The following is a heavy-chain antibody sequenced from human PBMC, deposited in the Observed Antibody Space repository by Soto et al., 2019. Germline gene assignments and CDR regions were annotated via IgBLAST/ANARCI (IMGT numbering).Heavy chain of an antibody. V-gene: IGHV1-2*02. Sequence: QVQLVQSGAEVKKPGASVKISCKASGYSFTDHYIHWIRQAPGQGLEWMGWIIPNDGGTKYAQKFQDRNNMTRDTSMTTAYMELSRLRSDDTAVYYCARGAFDGSGNYLAGWFDPWGQGTLVTVSS. CDR3: ARGAFDGSGNYLAGWFDP. D-gene: IGHD3-22*01. CDR1: GYSFTDHY. J-gene: IGHJ5*02. CDR2: IIPNDGGT.